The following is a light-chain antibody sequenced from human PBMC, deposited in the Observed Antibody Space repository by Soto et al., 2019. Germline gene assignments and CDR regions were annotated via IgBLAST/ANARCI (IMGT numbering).Light chain of an antibody. CDR2: EGS. Sequence: QSALTQPASVSGSPGQSITISCTGTSSDVGSYNLVSWYQQHPGKAPKVMIYEGSKRPSGVSNRFSGSKSGNTASLTISGLQAEDEADYYCCSYAGSSTFVVFGGGTKVPS. CDR1: SSDVGSYNL. J-gene: IGLJ2*01. V-gene: IGLV2-23*03. CDR3: CSYAGSSTFVV.